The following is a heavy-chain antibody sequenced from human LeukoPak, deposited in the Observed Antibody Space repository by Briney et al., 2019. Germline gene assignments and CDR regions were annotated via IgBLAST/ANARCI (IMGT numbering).Heavy chain of an antibody. V-gene: IGHV1-69*06. CDR2: IIPIFGTA. Sequence: SVKVSCKASGGTFSSYAISWVRQAPGQGLEWMGGIIPIFGTANYAQKFQGRVTITADKSTSTAYMELSSLRSEDTAVYYCARSSYYYDSSGYYFNAFDIWGQGTMVTVSS. CDR3: ARSSYYYDSSGYYFNAFDI. J-gene: IGHJ3*02. CDR1: GGTFSSYA. D-gene: IGHD3-22*01.